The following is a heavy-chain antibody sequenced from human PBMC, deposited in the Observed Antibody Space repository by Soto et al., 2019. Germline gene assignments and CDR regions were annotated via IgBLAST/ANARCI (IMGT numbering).Heavy chain of an antibody. D-gene: IGHD3-22*01. CDR3: ARAGSGYYSDY. V-gene: IGHV1-18*01. CDR1: GYTFNFYG. J-gene: IGHJ4*02. CDR2: ISGFNGNT. Sequence: ASVKVSCKASGYTFNFYGITWVRQAPGQGLEWMGWISGFNGNTNYAADLQGRVTITADESTSTAYMELSSLRSEDTAVYYCARAGSGYYSDYWGQGTLVTVSS.